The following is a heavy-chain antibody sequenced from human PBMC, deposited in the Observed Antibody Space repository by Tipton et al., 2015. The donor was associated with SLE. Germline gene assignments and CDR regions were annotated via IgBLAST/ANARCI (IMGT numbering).Heavy chain of an antibody. D-gene: IGHD6-19*01. CDR2: IYRSGSA. Sequence: TLSLTCTVSDYSISNGFYWGWIRQPPGKGLEWIGSIYRSGSAYYNPSLKSRVTISVDRSRNQFSLILTSVTAADTAVYYCVSEILRDYGSAWGPDYWGQGTLVTVSS. CDR1: DYSISNGFY. V-gene: IGHV4-38-2*02. J-gene: IGHJ4*02. CDR3: VSEILRDYGSAWGPDY.